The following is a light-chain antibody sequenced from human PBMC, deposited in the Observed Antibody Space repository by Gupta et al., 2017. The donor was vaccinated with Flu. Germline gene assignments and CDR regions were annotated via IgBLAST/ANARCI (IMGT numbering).Light chain of an antibody. CDR2: DSR. J-gene: IGLJ1*01. CDR3: QVGERSSDPYV. Sequence: SSALPPPPSVSVAPGQTATITCGHYDIGRKSVHWYHQRPGQAPVLVVHDSRERPSGIPERFSGSNSGNTATLTISRVEAGDEAVYYCQVGERSSDPYVFGGGTEVTVL. CDR1: DIGRKS. V-gene: IGLV3-21*02.